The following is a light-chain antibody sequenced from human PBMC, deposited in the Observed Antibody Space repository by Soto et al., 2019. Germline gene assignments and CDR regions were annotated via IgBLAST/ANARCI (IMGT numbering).Light chain of an antibody. J-gene: IGKJ1*01. CDR1: QSVSSSY. V-gene: IGKV3-20*01. Sequence: EIVLTQSPGTLSLSPGERATLSCRSSQSVSSSYLAWYQQKPGQAPRLLIYDVSSRATGIPDRFSGSGSGTHFTLTIRRLEPEDFAVYYCQQYGSSPTFGQGTKVEIK. CDR3: QQYGSSPT. CDR2: DVS.